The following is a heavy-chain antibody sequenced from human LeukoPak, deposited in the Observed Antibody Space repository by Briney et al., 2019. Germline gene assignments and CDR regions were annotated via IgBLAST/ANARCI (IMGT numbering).Heavy chain of an antibody. Sequence: ASVKISCKASGYTFTSHYMHWVRQAPGQGLEWMGVIHPSGSSTNYAQKFQGRVTMTKDTATSTVYIELNSLRSEDTAVYYCARMDMDIAMVTNYLDHWGQGTLVTVSS. V-gene: IGHV1-46*01. CDR3: ARMDMDIAMVTNYLDH. D-gene: IGHD5-18*01. CDR1: GYTFTSHY. J-gene: IGHJ4*02. CDR2: IHPSGSST.